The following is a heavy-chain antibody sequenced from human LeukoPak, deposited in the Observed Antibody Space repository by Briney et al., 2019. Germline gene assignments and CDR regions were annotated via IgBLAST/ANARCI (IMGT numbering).Heavy chain of an antibody. CDR2: IYYSGST. CDR3: ARASMIVVVIDY. V-gene: IGHV4-30-4*01. D-gene: IGHD3-22*01. J-gene: IGHJ4*02. CDR1: GGSISSGDYY. Sequence: PSETLSLTCTVSGGSISSGDYYWSWIRQPPGKGPEWIGYIYYSGSTYYNPSLKSRVTISVDTSKNQFSLKLSSVTAADTAVYYCARASMIVVVIDYWGQGTLVTVSS.